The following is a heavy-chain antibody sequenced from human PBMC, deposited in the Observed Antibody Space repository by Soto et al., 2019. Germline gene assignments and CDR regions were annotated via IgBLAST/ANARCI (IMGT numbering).Heavy chain of an antibody. CDR2: ITSSSSYT. CDR1: GFTFSDYY. Sequence: QVQLVESGGGLVKPGGSLRLSCAASGFTFSDYYMSWIRQAPGKGLEWVSYITSSSSYTNYADSVKGRFTISRDNAKNSLYLQMNSRRAEDTAVYYCAGGHRYGMDVWGQGTTVTVSS. J-gene: IGHJ6*02. CDR3: AGGHRYGMDV. V-gene: IGHV3-11*05.